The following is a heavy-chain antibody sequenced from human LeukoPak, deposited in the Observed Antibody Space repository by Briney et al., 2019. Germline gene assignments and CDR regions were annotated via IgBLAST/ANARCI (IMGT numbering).Heavy chain of an antibody. CDR3: ARAGGEFLGWLQPQYFDY. D-gene: IGHD5-24*01. J-gene: IGHJ4*02. Sequence: ASVKISCKVSGYTFTDYYMHWVQQAPGKGLEWMGLVDPEDGETIYAEKFQGRVTITADTSTDTAYMELSSLRSEDTAVYYCARAGGEFLGWLQPQYFDYWGQGTLVTVSS. V-gene: IGHV1-69-2*01. CDR1: GYTFTDYY. CDR2: VDPEDGET.